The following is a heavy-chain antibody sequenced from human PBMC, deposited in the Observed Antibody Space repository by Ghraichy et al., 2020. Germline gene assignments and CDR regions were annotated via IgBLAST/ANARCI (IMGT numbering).Heavy chain of an antibody. J-gene: IGHJ4*02. CDR2: ISGYNGNT. CDR3: ARDWKGDY. D-gene: IGHD1-1*01. V-gene: IGHV1-18*04. CDR1: GYSFRGYS. Sequence: ASVKVSSKASGYSFRGYSISWVRQAPGQGLEWMGSISGYNGNTDYAQQLQGRLTMTTDTSTSTAYMELRSLTSDDTAVYYCARDWKGDYWGQGTLVTVSS.